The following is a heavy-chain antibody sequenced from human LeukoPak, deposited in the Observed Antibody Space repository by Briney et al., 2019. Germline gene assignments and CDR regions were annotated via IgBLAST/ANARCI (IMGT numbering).Heavy chain of an antibody. Sequence: GGSLRLSCAACGFTLSSYAMTWVRQAPGRGLEWVSSVDGGGGGTYYADSVKGRFTISRDNSKDTLYLQMNGLRAEDTAVYFCAKLSAGSAAWYSLHYDFWGQGTLVTVSS. CDR1: GFTLSSYA. CDR2: VDGGGGGT. D-gene: IGHD6-13*01. V-gene: IGHV3-23*01. CDR3: AKLSAGSAAWYSLHYDF. J-gene: IGHJ4*02.